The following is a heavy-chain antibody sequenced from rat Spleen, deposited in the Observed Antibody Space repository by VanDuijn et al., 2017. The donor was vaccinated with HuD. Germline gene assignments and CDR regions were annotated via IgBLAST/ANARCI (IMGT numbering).Heavy chain of an antibody. V-gene: IGHV5S23*01. D-gene: IGHD4-1*01. CDR2: ISTGDFT. Sequence: EVQLVESGGGLVQPGRSLKLSCSVSGFTFSDYDMAWVRQAPTKGLEWVASISTGDFTYYLDSVKGRFTVSRDDAKSTLHLQMDSLRSEDTATYYCTTYGGLRNWFAYWGQGTLVTVSS. J-gene: IGHJ3*01. CDR3: TTYGGLRNWFAY. CDR1: GFTFSDYD.